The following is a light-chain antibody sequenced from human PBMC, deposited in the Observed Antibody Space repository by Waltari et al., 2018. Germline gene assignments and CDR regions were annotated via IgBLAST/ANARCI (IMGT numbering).Light chain of an antibody. V-gene: IGLV4-69*01. J-gene: IGLJ3*02. CDR1: SAHSSNA. CDR2: VNSDGSH. CDR3: QTGGHGTWV. Sequence: QLVLTQSPSASASLGASVKLPCTLSSAHSSNAIAWLQQQPEKGPRYLMKVNSDGSHSKGDEIPDRFSGSSSGAERYLTISSLQSEDEADYYCQTGGHGTWVFGGGTKLTVL.